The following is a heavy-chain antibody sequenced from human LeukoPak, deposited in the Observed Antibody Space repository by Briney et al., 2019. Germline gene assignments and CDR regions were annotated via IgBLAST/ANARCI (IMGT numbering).Heavy chain of an antibody. CDR1: GSTFSTYA. CDR2: ISGSGGST. D-gene: IGHD6-6*01. Sequence: PGGPLRLSCAASGSTFSTYAMSWVRQAPGKGLEGVSTISGSGGSTFYADSVRGQFTISRDNSKNTVYLQMNSLRVEDTAVLYCAKMRGQLQLQYYMDVWGPGTTVAVSS. J-gene: IGHJ6*03. CDR3: AKMRGQLQLQYYMDV. V-gene: IGHV3-23*01.